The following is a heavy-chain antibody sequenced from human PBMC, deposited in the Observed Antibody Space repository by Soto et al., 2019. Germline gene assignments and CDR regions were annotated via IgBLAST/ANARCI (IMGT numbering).Heavy chain of an antibody. Sequence: EGSLRLSCVASGFSLANYPMNWVRQTPGKGLEWISYSSPRGDTIYYADSVGGRFTISRDNARNSLSLHMSSLRDEDSALDYCAKGPHTNVVCLYYFGSWRQG. D-gene: IGHD3-9*01. J-gene: IGHJ4*02. V-gene: IGHV3-48*02. CDR1: GFSLANYP. CDR2: SSPRGDTI. CDR3: AKGPHTNVVCLYYFGS.